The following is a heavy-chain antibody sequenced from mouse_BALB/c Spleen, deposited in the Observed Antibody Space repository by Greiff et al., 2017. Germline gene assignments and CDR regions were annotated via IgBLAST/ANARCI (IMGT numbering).Heavy chain of an antibody. J-gene: IGHJ4*01. CDR2: IDPANGNT. V-gene: IGHV14-3*02. Sequence: EVQLQQSGAELVKPGASVKLSCTASGFNIKDTYMHWVKQRPEQGLEWIGRIDPANGNTKYDPKFQGKATITADTSSNTPYLQLSSLTSEDTAVCYCATGTDYWGQGTSVTVSS. CDR3: ATGTDY. CDR1: GFNIKDTY. D-gene: IGHD4-1*01.